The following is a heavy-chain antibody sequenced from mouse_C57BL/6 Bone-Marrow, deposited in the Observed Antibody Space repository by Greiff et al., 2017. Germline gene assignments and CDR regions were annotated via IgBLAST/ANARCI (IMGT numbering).Heavy chain of an antibody. CDR1: GYTFTDHT. CDR3: AEQLTEFCFDY. D-gene: IGHD3-3*01. Sequence: QVQLQQSDAELVKPGASVKISCKVSGYTFTDHTIHWMKQRPEQGLEWIGYIYPRDGSTKYNEKFKGKATLTADKSSSTAYMQLNSLTSDDSAVXFCAEQLTEFCFDYWGQGTTLTVSA. J-gene: IGHJ2*01. CDR2: IYPRDGST. V-gene: IGHV1-78*01.